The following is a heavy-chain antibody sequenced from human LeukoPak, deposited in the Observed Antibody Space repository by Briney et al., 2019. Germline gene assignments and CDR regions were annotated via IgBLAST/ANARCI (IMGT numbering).Heavy chain of an antibody. J-gene: IGHJ3*02. CDR1: GGSISSDH. CDR2: IFYSGRT. CDR3: ARKNDFEI. D-gene: IGHD2/OR15-2a*01. Sequence: SQTLSLTCTVSGGSISSDHWNWIRQPPGKGLEWIGCIFYSGRTYYNPSLKSRVTISVDLSKSQFSLRLTSVTAADTAVYYCARKNDFEIWGQGTLVTVSS. V-gene: IGHV4-59*01.